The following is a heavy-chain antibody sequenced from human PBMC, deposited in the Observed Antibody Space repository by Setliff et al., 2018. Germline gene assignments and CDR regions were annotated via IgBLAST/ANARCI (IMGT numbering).Heavy chain of an antibody. Sequence: ASVKVSCKASGYIFTKYGINWVRQAPGQGLEWTGWIGDYNGNTLHAQNFQGRLTVTTDTSKSTAYMELRSLRSDDTAVYYCARSPPTVVVTAPQARFDPWGQGTLVTVSS. CDR3: ARSPPTVVVTAPQARFDP. CDR1: GYIFTKYG. J-gene: IGHJ5*02. V-gene: IGHV1-18*01. CDR2: IGDYNGNT. D-gene: IGHD2-21*02.